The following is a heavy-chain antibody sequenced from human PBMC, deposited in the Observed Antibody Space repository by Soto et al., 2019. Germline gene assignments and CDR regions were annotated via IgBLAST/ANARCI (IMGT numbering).Heavy chain of an antibody. Sequence: ASVKVSCKASGYTFISYRISWVRQAPGQGPEWLGWISPYNGNTDYAQKFQGRVTMTTDTSTSTANRELRNLISADTAVYYCARDRSQWLVGAMDVWCQESMVTVSS. CDR2: ISPYNGNT. V-gene: IGHV1-18*01. J-gene: IGHJ6*02. D-gene: IGHD6-19*01. CDR1: GYTFISYR. CDR3: ARDRSQWLVGAMDV.